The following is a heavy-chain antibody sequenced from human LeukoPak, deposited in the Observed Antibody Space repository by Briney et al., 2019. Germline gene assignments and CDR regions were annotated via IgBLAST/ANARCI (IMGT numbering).Heavy chain of an antibody. CDR3: ARAANYYDSSGSPLSDY. CDR2: ISYDGSNK. V-gene: IGHV3-30-3*01. Sequence: PGGSLRLSCAASGFTFSSYAMHWVRQAPGKGLEWVAVISYDGSNKYYADSVKGRFTISRDNSKNTLYLQMNSLRAEGTAVYYCARAANYYDSSGSPLSDYWGQGTLVTVSS. D-gene: IGHD3-22*01. CDR1: GFTFSSYA. J-gene: IGHJ4*02.